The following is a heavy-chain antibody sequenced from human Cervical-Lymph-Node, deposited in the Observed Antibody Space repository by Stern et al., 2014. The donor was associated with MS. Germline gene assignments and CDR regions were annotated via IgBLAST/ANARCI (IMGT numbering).Heavy chain of an antibody. Sequence: VQLVGSGAEVKKPGSSVKVSCKASGGTISNYIIGWVRQAPGQGLEWIGGVIPMFGIANYAEKFQDRVTITADESTSTAYMDLSSLRSEDTAVYYCARATSDYIWGTYRFLDSWGQGTLVIVSS. V-gene: IGHV1-69*01. D-gene: IGHD3-16*02. CDR2: VIPMFGIA. J-gene: IGHJ4*02. CDR3: ARATSDYIWGTYRFLDS. CDR1: GGTISNYI.